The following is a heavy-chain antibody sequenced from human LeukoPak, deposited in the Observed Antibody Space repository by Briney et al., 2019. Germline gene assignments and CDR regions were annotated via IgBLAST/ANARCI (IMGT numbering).Heavy chain of an antibody. CDR3: AKDTIQLWLPNWFDP. D-gene: IGHD5-18*01. Sequence: GGSLRLSCAASGFTFSSYGMHWVRQAPGKGLEWVAFIRYDGSNKYYADSVKGRFTISRDNSKNTLYLQMNSLRAEDTAVYYCAKDTIQLWLPNWFDPWGQGTLVTVSS. V-gene: IGHV3-30*02. CDR2: IRYDGSNK. J-gene: IGHJ5*02. CDR1: GFTFSSYG.